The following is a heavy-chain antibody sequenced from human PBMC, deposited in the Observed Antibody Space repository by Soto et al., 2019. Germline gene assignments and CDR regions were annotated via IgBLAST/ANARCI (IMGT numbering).Heavy chain of an antibody. D-gene: IGHD6-6*01. V-gene: IGHV3-33*01. CDR2: IWYDGSNK. Sequence: QVQLVESGGGVVQPGRSLRLSCAASGFTFSSYGMHWVRQAPGKGLEWVAVIWYDGSNKYYADSVKGRFTSSRDKSKNSLYLQMTSPRAGDTAVYYCARDGVAARPPVVAESGWYFDRCGRGTLGTVSA. CDR3: ARDGVAARPPVVAESGWYFDR. J-gene: IGHJ2*01. CDR1: GFTFSSYG.